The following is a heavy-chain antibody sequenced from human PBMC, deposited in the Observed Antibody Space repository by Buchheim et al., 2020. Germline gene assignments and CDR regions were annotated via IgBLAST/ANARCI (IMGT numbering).Heavy chain of an antibody. J-gene: IGHJ5*02. CDR2: INHSGST. D-gene: IGHD2-15*01. CDR1: GGSFSGYY. CDR3: ARASPIPDIVVVVAATPSSDWFDP. Sequence: QVQLQQWGAGLLKPSETLSLTCAVYGGSFSGYYWSWIRQPPGKGLEWIGEINHSGSTNYNPSLKSRVTISVDTSKNQFSLKLSSVTAADTAVYYCARASPIPDIVVVVAATPSSDWFDPWGQGTL. V-gene: IGHV4-34*01.